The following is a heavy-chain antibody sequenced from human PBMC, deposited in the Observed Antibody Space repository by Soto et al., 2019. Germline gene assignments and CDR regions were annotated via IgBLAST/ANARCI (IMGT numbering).Heavy chain of an antibody. CDR3: AREGGSYDSGGYLIRGAFDI. V-gene: IGHV4-31*03. CDR2: IYFRGNT. J-gene: IGHJ3*02. CDR1: GGSISRIDYY. Sequence: SETLSLICSVSGGSISRIDYYWTWIRQHPEKGLEWIGNIYFRGNTYYSPSLESRLTISVDTSKNQFSLKLTSVTAADTAVYYCAREGGSYDSGGYLIRGAFDIWGQGTMVTVSS. D-gene: IGHD3-22*01.